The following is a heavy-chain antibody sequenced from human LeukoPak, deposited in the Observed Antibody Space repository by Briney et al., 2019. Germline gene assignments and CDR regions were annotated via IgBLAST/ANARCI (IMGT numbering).Heavy chain of an antibody. CDR3: ARLHPTYYGSGSYLGWFDP. V-gene: IGHV4-59*08. CDR1: GGSISSYY. CDR2: IYYSGST. D-gene: IGHD3-10*01. Sequence: PSETLSLTCTVSGGSISSYYWSWIRQPPGKGLEWIGDIYYSGSTNYNPSLKSRVTISVDTSKNQFPLKLSSVTAADTAVYYCARLHPTYYGSGSYLGWFDPWGQGTLVTVSS. J-gene: IGHJ5*02.